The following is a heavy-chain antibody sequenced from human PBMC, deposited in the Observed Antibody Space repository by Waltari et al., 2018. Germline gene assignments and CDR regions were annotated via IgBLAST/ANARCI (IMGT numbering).Heavy chain of an antibody. CDR1: GGTFSSYA. Sequence: QVQLVQSGAEVKKPGSSVKVSCKASGGTFSSYAIRWVRQAPGQGLEWMGRIIPILCIANYAQKFQGRVTITADQSTGTADMELSSLRSEDTAVYYCATITIFGVVIIHYYGMDVWGQGTTVTVSS. CDR2: IIPILCIA. CDR3: ATITIFGVVIIHYYGMDV. D-gene: IGHD3-3*01. J-gene: IGHJ6*02. V-gene: IGHV1-69*04.